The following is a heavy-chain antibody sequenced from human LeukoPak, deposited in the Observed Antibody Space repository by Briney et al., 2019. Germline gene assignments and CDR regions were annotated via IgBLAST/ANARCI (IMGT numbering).Heavy chain of an antibody. V-gene: IGHV4-38-2*02. Sequence: SETLSLTCTVSGYSISSGYYWGWIRQPPGKGLEWIGSIYYSGSTYYNPSLKSRVTISVDTSKNQFSLKLSSVTAADTAVYYCARAQGVTSLDYWGQGTLVTVSS. CDR3: ARAQGVTSLDY. J-gene: IGHJ4*02. CDR1: GYSISSGYY. CDR2: IYYSGST. D-gene: IGHD4-17*01.